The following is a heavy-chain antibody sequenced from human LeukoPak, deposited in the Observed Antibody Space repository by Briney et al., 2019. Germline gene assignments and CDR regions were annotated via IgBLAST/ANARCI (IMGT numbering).Heavy chain of an antibody. J-gene: IGHJ6*03. CDR2: IYHRGNT. V-gene: IGHV4-38-2*01. D-gene: IGHD1-1*01. CDR3: ARAPSGIATTGNYYYYYYMDV. Sequence: SEILSLTCGVSGYSIRSGYYWAWIRQSPGKGLEWIGSIYHRGNTLYNPSLKSRGTISVDTSKNHLSLELTSVTGADTAVYFCARAPSGIATTGNYYYYYYMDVWGKGTTVTVSS. CDR1: GYSIRSGYY.